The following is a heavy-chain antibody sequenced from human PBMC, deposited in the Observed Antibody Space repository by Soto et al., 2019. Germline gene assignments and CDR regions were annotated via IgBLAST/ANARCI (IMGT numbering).Heavy chain of an antibody. CDR2: IYYSGST. CDR1: GGSISLINYY. D-gene: IGHD1-26*01. CDR3: TQAWEPNGWFDP. V-gene: IGHV4-39*01. Sequence: SETLSLTCTVSGGSISLINYYWGWIRQPPGKGLEWIGSIYYSGSTYYNPSLKSRLTISVDTSKNQFSLKLSSVTAADTAVYYCTQAWEPNGWFDPWGQGTLVTVS. J-gene: IGHJ5*02.